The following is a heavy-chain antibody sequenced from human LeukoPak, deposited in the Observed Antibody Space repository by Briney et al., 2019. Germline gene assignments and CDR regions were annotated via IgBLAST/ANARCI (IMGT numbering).Heavy chain of an antibody. V-gene: IGHV1-69*10. CDR3: ARTYYYDSSGYYPGY. Sequence: SVKVSCKASGGTFSSYAISWVRQAPGQGLEWMGGIIPIFGIANYAQKFQGRVTITADKSTSTAYMELSSLRSEDTAVYYCARTYYYDSSGYYPGYWGQGTLVTVSS. J-gene: IGHJ4*02. CDR1: GGTFSSYA. CDR2: IIPIFGIA. D-gene: IGHD3-22*01.